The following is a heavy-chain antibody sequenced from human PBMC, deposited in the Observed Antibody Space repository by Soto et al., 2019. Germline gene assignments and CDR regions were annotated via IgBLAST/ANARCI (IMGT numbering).Heavy chain of an antibody. CDR2: IWYDGSNK. D-gene: IGHD2-2*01. Sequence: PGGSLRLSCAASGFTFSSYGMHWVRQAPGKGLEWVAVIWYDGSNKYYADSVKGRFTISRDNSKNTLYLQMNSLRAEDTAVYYCAREKHQLLSYGMDVWGQGTTVTVSS. CDR3: AREKHQLLSYGMDV. J-gene: IGHJ6*02. CDR1: GFTFSSYG. V-gene: IGHV3-33*01.